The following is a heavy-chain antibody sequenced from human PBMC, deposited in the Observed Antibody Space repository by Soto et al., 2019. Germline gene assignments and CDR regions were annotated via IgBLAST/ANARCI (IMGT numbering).Heavy chain of an antibody. J-gene: IGHJ3*01. CDR1: GFTLSTYV. CDR2: VSGSGNVP. V-gene: IGHV3-23*01. CDR3: AKDRTSATPDAFDV. Sequence: GGSLRLSCAASGFTLSTYVMSWVRQAPGKGLEWLSSVSGSGNVPYYADSVKGRFIIFRDSSKNTLYLQMSSLTADDTAVYYCAKDRTSATPDAFDVWGQGTMVTVSS.